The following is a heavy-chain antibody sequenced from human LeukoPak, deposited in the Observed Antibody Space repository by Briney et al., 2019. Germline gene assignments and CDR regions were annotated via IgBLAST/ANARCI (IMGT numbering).Heavy chain of an antibody. V-gene: IGHV4-59*01. CDR1: GGSISSYY. J-gene: IGHJ4*02. D-gene: IGHD6-6*01. CDR2: IYYSGST. CDR3: ARAIAAPGDYFDY. Sequence: SETLSLTCTVSGGSISSYYWSWIRQPPGKGLEWTGYIYYSGSTNYNPSLKSRVTISVDTSKNQFSLKLSSVTAADTAVYYCARAIAAPGDYFDYWGQGTLVTVSS.